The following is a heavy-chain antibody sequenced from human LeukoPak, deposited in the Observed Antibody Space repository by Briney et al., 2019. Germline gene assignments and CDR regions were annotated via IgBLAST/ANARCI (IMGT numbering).Heavy chain of an antibody. V-gene: IGHV4-39*01. J-gene: IGHJ4*02. CDR2: IKSSGSL. CDR3: ARLTWITDY. D-gene: IGHD5-12*01. CDR1: GDSISSSSNW. Sequence: SSETLSLTCTVSGDSISSSSNWWGWIRQPPGKGLEWIGHIKSSGSLNYNPPLKSRVTISVDTSKNQFSLKVSSVTAADTAVYYCARLTWITDYWGQGILVTVSS.